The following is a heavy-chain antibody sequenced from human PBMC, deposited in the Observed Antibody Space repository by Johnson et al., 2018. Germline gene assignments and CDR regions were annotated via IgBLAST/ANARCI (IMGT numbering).Heavy chain of an antibody. Sequence: VQLVESGGGLVKPGGSLRLSCAASGFTFSSYSMNWVRQAPGKGLEWVSSISSSSSYIYYADSVKGRFTISRDNAKNSLYLQMNSLRAEDTAVYYCERGGSSGWNADKGYYYYMDVWGKGTTVTVSS. CDR2: ISSSSSYI. J-gene: IGHJ6*03. V-gene: IGHV3-21*01. CDR3: ERGGSSGWNADKGYYYYMDV. CDR1: GFTFSSYS. D-gene: IGHD6-19*01.